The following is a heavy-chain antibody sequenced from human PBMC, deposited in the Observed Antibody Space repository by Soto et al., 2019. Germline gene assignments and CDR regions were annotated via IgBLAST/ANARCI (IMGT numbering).Heavy chain of an antibody. V-gene: IGHV3-23*01. CDR1: GFTFSSYA. J-gene: IGHJ3*02. D-gene: IGHD2-15*01. CDR3: ARETANWSGGSCYSGGAFDS. CDR2: ISGSGGST. Sequence: PGGSLRLSCAASGFTFSSYAMSWVRQAPGKGLEWVSAISGSGGSTYYADSVKGRFTISRDNSKNSLYLQMNSLRAEDTAVYYCARETANWSGGSCYSGGAFDSWGQGTRVTVAS.